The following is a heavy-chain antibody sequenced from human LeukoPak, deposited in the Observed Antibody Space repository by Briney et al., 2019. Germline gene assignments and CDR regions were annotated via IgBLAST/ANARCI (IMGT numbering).Heavy chain of an antibody. CDR3: AKSRRPGVVPAASDY. CDR1: GFPFSTYA. CDR2: IWYDGSNK. D-gene: IGHD2-2*01. Sequence: GGSLRLSCAASGFPFSTYAMSWVRQAPGKGLEWVAVIWYDGSNKYYADSVKGRFTISRDNSKNTLYLQMNSLRAEDTAVYYCAKSRRPGVVPAASDYWGQGTLVTVSS. J-gene: IGHJ4*02. V-gene: IGHV3-30*02.